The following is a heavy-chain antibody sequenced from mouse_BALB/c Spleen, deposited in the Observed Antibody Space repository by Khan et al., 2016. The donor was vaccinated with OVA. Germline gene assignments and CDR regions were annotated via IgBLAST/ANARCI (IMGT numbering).Heavy chain of an antibody. V-gene: IGHV1S41*01. J-gene: IGHJ4*01. Sequence: DLVKPGASVKLSCKASGYTFTSYWINWIKQRPGQGLEWIGRIGPGSSNAYYNDMFKDKATLTVDTSSNTAHIQLSSLSSEDSAVYFCARENCYGRSGYAMDYWGQGTSVTVSA. CDR2: IGPGSSNA. CDR3: ARENCYGRSGYAMDY. D-gene: IGHD1-1*01. CDR1: GYTFTSYW.